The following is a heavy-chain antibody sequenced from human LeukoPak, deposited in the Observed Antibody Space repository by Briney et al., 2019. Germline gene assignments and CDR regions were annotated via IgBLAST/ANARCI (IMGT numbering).Heavy chain of an antibody. CDR3: AKDRVTYYYDSSGYYYGGYFDY. J-gene: IGHJ4*02. D-gene: IGHD3-22*01. CDR2: ISGSGGST. Sequence: GGSLRLSCAASGFTFSGYAMSWVRQAPGKGLEWVSAISGSGGSTYYADSVKGRFTISRDNSKNTLYLQMNSLRAEDTAVYYCAKDRVTYYYDSSGYYYGGYFDYWGQGTLVTVSS. V-gene: IGHV3-23*01. CDR1: GFTFSGYA.